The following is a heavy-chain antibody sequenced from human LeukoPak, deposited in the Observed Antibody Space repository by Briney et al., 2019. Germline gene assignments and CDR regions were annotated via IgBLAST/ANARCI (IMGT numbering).Heavy chain of an antibody. D-gene: IGHD6-6*01. CDR2: IYYSGST. CDR1: GGSISHYY. J-gene: IGHJ4*02. V-gene: IGHV4-59*08. CDR3: ARVRGGYSSSSYFDY. Sequence: SETLSLTCTVSGGSISHYYWSWIRQPPGKGLEWIAYIYYSGSTNYNPSLKSRVTISVDTSKNQFSLKLSSVTAADTAVYYCARVRGGYSSSSYFDYWGQGTLVTVSS.